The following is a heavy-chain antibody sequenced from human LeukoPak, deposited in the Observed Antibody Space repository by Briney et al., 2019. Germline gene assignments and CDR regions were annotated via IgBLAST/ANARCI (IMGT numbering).Heavy chain of an antibody. CDR2: VYYSGST. V-gene: IGHV4-39*07. CDR3: ARGQLRYFDWLFGDYYYGMDV. J-gene: IGHJ6*02. CDR1: GGSITSRAYY. Sequence: SETLSLTCTVSGGSITSRAYYWGWIRQPPGKGLEWIGSVYYSGSTYHNPSLKSRVTMSVDTSKNQFSLKLSSVTAADTAVYYCARGQLRYFDWLFGDYYYGMDVWGQGTTVTVSS. D-gene: IGHD3-9*01.